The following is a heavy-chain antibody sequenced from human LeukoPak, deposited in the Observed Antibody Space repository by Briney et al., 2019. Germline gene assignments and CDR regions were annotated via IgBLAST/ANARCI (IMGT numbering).Heavy chain of an antibody. CDR1: GFTFSSYA. CDR2: ISGSGGST. V-gene: IGHV3-23*01. Sequence: GGSLRLSCAASGFTFSSYAMSWVRQAPGKGLEWVSAISGSGGSTYYADSVKGRFTISRDNSKNTLYLQMNSLRAEDTAVYYCAKDPGVLLWFGELSYFDYGGQGTLVTVSS. D-gene: IGHD3-10*01. CDR3: AKDPGVLLWFGELSYFDY. J-gene: IGHJ4*02.